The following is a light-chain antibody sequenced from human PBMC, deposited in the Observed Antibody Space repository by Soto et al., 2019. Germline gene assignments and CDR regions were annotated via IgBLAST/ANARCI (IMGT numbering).Light chain of an antibody. J-gene: IGKJ1*01. CDR2: KAS. Sequence: DIQMTQSPSTLSASVGDRVTITCRASQSISSWLAWYQQKPGKAPKLLIYKASSLESGVPSRFSGSGSGTEFTLTISSLQPVDSATYYCKQYNSYPWTFGQGTKVDIK. CDR3: KQYNSYPWT. V-gene: IGKV1-5*03. CDR1: QSISSW.